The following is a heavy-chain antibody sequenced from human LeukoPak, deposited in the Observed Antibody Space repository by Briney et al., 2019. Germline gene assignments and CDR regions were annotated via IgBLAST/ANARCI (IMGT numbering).Heavy chain of an antibody. D-gene: IGHD4-17*01. J-gene: IGHJ6*03. V-gene: IGHV3-7*01. CDR3: ARELIMTTVTINYYYYMDV. CDR1: GFTFSSDW. CDR2: IKQDGSEK. Sequence: GGSLRLSCAASGFTFSSDWMSWVRQAPGKGLEWVANIKQDGSEKYYVDSVKGRFTISRDNAKNSLYLQMNSLRAEDTAVYYCARELIMTTVTINYYYYMDVWGKGTTVTVSS.